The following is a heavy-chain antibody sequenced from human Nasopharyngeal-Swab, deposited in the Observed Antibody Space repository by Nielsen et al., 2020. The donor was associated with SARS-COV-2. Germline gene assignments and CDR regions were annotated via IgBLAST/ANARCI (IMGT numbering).Heavy chain of an antibody. CDR1: GFSLSTSGMC. CDR2: IDWDDDK. J-gene: IGHJ6*03. CDR3: ARWTSDSSGYYYYYYYMDV. Sequence: SGPTLVKPTQTPTLTCTFSGFSLSTSGMCVSWIRPPPGKALEWLALIDWDDDKYYSTSLKTRPTISKDTSKNQVVLTMTNMDPVDTATYYCARWTSDSSGYYYYYYYMDVWGKGTTVTVSS. V-gene: IGHV2-70*01. D-gene: IGHD3-22*01.